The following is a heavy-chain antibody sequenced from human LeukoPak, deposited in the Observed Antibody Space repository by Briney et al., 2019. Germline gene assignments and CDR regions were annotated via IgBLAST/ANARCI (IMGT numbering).Heavy chain of an antibody. J-gene: IGHJ4*02. D-gene: IGHD2-15*01. CDR1: GGSISSYY. V-gene: IGHV4-59*01. CDR2: IYYSGST. CDR3: ARGWWVAATLYYFDY. Sequence: SETLSLTCTVPGGSISSYYWSWIRQPPAKGLEWIGYIYYSGSTNYNPSLKSRVTISVDTFKDQLSLKLSSVTAADTAVYYCARGWWVAATLYYFDYWGQGTLVTDSS.